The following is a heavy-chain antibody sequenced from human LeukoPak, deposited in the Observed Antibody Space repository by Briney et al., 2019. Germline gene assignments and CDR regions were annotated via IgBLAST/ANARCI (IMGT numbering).Heavy chain of an antibody. CDR2: IYYSGST. J-gene: IGHJ5*02. CDR1: GGSISSYY. V-gene: IGHV4-59*01. D-gene: IGHD3-10*01. Sequence: SETLSLTCTVSGGSISSYYWSWIRQPPGKGLEWIGYIYYSGSTNYNPSLKSRVTISVDTSKNQFSLKLSSVTAADTAVYYCTTLKLGTMVRGDRNWFDPWGQGTLVPVSS. CDR3: TTLKLGTMVRGDRNWFDP.